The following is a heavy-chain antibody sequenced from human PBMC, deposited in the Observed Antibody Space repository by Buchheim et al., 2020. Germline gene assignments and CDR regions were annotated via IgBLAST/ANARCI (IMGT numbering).Heavy chain of an antibody. J-gene: IGHJ6*02. V-gene: IGHV3-33*01. D-gene: IGHD6-6*01. Sequence: QVQLVESGGGVVQPGRSLRLSCAASGFTFSSYGMHWVRQAPGKGLEWVAVIWYDGSNKYYADSVKGRFTISRDNSKNTLYLQMNSLRAEDTAVYYCARWGYSSSSDGGPYYYGMDVWGQGTT. CDR3: ARWGYSSSSDGGPYYYGMDV. CDR2: IWYDGSNK. CDR1: GFTFSSYG.